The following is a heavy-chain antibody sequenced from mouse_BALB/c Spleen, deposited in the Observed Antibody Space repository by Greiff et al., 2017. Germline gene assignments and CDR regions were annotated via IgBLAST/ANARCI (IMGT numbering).Heavy chain of an antibody. CDR1: GFSLTSYG. V-gene: IGHV2-9*02. CDR2: IWAGGST. Sequence: VHLVESGPGLVAPSQSLSITCTVSGFSLTSYGVHWVRQPPGTGLEWLGVIWAGGSTNYNSALMSRLSISKDNSKSQVFLKMNSLQTDDTAMYYCATYYYYGSSPYYYAMDYWGQGTSGTVSS. D-gene: IGHD1-1*01. CDR3: ATYYYYGSSPYYYAMDY. J-gene: IGHJ4*01.